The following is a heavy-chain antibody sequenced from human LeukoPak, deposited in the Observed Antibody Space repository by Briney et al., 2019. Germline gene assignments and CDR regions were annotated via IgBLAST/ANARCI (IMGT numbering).Heavy chain of an antibody. Sequence: SQTLSLTCTVSGGSISSYYWSWIRQPAGKGLEWIGRIYTSGSTNYNPSLKSRVTMSVDTSKNQSSLKLSSVTAADTAVYYCARGTHYGDNYYVDYWGQGTLVTVSS. CDR1: GGSISSYY. D-gene: IGHD4-17*01. J-gene: IGHJ4*02. CDR3: ARGTHYGDNYYVDY. V-gene: IGHV4-4*07. CDR2: IYTSGST.